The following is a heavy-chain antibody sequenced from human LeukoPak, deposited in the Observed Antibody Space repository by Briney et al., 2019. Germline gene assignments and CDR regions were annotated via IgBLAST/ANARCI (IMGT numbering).Heavy chain of an antibody. CDR3: ARAPSSPKYYYYGMDV. CDR2: INPNSVGT. CDR1: GYTFTGHY. D-gene: IGHD2-2*01. Sequence: ASVKVSCKTSGYTFTGHYLHWVRQTPGQGLEWMGWINPNSVGTKYAQKFQGRVSMSWDTPVSTAYMELSRLRSDDTAVYYCARAPSSPKYYYYGMDVWGQGTTVTVSS. V-gene: IGHV1-2*02. J-gene: IGHJ6*02.